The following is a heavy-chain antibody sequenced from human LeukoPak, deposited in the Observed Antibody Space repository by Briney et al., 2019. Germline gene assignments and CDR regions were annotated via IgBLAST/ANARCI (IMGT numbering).Heavy chain of an antibody. J-gene: IGHJ6*03. V-gene: IGHV1-2*02. Sequence: ASVKVSCKASGYTFTGYYMHWVRQAPGQGLEWMGWINPNSGGTNYAQKFQGRVTMTRDTSISTAYMELSSLRSEDTAVYYCARVENHGPGYSSGWYDRGPSYYYYMDVWGKGTTVTVSS. CDR3: ARVENHGPGYSSGWYDRGPSYYYYMDV. CDR1: GYTFTGYY. CDR2: INPNSGGT. D-gene: IGHD6-19*01.